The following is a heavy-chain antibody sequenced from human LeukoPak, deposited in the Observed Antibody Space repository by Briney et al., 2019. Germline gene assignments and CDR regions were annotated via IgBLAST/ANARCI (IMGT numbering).Heavy chain of an antibody. D-gene: IGHD3-22*01. CDR1: GFTFSSYD. J-gene: IGHJ6*02. V-gene: IGHV3-13*01. CDR2: IGTAGDT. CDR3: TTPGDSSGYYDYYYGMDV. Sequence: GGSLRLSCAASGFTFSSYDMHWVRQATGKGLEWVSAIGTAGDTYYPGSVKGRFTISRENAKNSLYLQMNSLKTEDTAVYYCTTPGDSSGYYDYYYGMDVWGQGTTVTVSS.